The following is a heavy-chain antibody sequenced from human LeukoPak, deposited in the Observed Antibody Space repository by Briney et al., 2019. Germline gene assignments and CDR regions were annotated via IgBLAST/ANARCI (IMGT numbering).Heavy chain of an antibody. V-gene: IGHV1-46*01. CDR3: ARGSGYCSSTSCYTGVSPRDY. D-gene: IGHD2-2*02. CDR1: GYTFTSYY. J-gene: IGHJ4*02. Sequence: ASVKVSCKASGYTFTSYYMHWVRQAPGQGLEWMGIINPSGGGTSYAQKFQGRVTMTRDTSTSTVYMELSSLRSEDTAVYYCARGSGYCSSTSCYTGVSPRDYWGQGTLVTVSS. CDR2: INPSGGGT.